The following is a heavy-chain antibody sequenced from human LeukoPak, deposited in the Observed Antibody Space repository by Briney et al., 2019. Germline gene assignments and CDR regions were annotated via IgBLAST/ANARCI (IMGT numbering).Heavy chain of an antibody. D-gene: IGHD5-24*01. CDR1: GFTFSSYS. CDR2: ISSSSSYI. Sequence: GGSLRLSCAASGFTFSSYSMNWVRQAPGKGLEWVSSISSSSSYIYYADSVKGRFTISRDNAKNSLYLQMNSLRAEDTAVYYCARDPPLDGYNPYYFDYWGQGTLVTVSS. J-gene: IGHJ4*02. CDR3: ARDPPLDGYNPYYFDY. V-gene: IGHV3-21*01.